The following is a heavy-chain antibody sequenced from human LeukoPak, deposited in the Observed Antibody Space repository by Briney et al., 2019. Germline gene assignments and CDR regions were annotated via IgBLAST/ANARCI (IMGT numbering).Heavy chain of an antibody. Sequence: GGSLRLSCAASGFTFSSYGMHWVRQAPGKGLEWVSRINPDGSSSNYADSVKGRFTMSRDNAKSMVYLQMDGLRAEDTAVFSCVRQAVSGDSGIAYWGRGVLVTVSS. CDR2: INPDGSSS. V-gene: IGHV3-74*01. CDR1: GFTFSSYG. D-gene: IGHD4-17*01. CDR3: VRQAVSGDSGIAY. J-gene: IGHJ4*02.